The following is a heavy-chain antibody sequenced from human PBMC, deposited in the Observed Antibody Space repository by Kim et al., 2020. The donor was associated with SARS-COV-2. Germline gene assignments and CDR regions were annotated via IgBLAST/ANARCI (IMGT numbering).Heavy chain of an antibody. CDR3: ARDNFGGMATISFSFDY. CDR1: GGSISSSSYY. CDR2: IYYSGST. J-gene: IGHJ4*02. Sequence: SETLSLTCTVSGGSISSSSYYWGWIRQPPGKGLEWIGSIYYSGSTYYNPSLKSRVTISVDTSKNQFSLKLSSVTAADTAVYYCARDNFGGMATISFSFDYWGQGTLVTVSS. D-gene: IGHD5-12*01. V-gene: IGHV4-39*07.